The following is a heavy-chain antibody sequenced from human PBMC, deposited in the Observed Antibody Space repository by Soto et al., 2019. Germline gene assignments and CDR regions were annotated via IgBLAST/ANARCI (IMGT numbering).Heavy chain of an antibody. CDR3: ASSSSVSNFDY. CDR2: INPNSGGT. V-gene: IGHV1-2*02. Sequence: ASVKVSCKASGYTFTGYYMHWVRQAPGQGLEWMGWINPNSGGTNYAQKFQGRVTMTTDTSTSTAYMELRSLRSDDTAVYYCASSSSVSNFDYWGQGALVTVSS. D-gene: IGHD6-6*01. CDR1: GYTFTGYY. J-gene: IGHJ4*02.